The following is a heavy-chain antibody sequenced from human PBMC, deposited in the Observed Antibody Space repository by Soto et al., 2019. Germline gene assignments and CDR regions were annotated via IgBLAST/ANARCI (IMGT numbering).Heavy chain of an antibody. CDR3: ARAGRTVVEHYYSYGMDV. J-gene: IGHJ6*02. CDR2: IIPIFGTA. Sequence: SVKVSCKASGGTFSSYAISWVRQAPGQGLEWMGGIIPIFGTANYAQKFQGRVTITADESTSTAYMELSSLRSEDTAVYYCARAGRTVVEHYYSYGMDVWGQGTTVTVSS. V-gene: IGHV1-69*13. CDR1: GGTFSSYA. D-gene: IGHD2-15*01.